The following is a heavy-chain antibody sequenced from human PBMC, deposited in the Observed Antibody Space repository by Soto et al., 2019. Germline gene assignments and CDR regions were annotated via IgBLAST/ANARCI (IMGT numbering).Heavy chain of an antibody. Sequence: PGGSLRLSCAAAGFTFSNFWVGWVRQAPWKGLEWVANINQDGSQKNYVDSVRGRFTISRDNAKNSLYLQMSSLRAGDTAVYYCTSTADWSVDYGMDVWGQGTTVTVSS. D-gene: IGHD3-3*01. J-gene: IGHJ6*02. V-gene: IGHV3-7*01. CDR1: GFTFSNFW. CDR3: TSTADWSVDYGMDV. CDR2: INQDGSQK.